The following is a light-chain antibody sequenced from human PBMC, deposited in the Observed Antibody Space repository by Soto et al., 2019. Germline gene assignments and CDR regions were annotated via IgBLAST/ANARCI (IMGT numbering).Light chain of an antibody. CDR2: EDR. Sequence: SYELTQPPSVSVSPGQTATITCSGDALSRKFVFWYQQKSGQAPVLVIYEDRKRPSGIPERFSASTSGTVSTLIITGAQVEDEADYYCYSTDSNGMSWVFGGGTKVTVL. J-gene: IGLJ3*02. CDR3: YSTDSNGMSWV. CDR1: ALSRKF. V-gene: IGLV3-10*01.